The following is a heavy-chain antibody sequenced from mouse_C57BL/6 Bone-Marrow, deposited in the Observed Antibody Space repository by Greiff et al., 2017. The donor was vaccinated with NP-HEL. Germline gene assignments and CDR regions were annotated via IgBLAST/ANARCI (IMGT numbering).Heavy chain of an antibody. CDR3: TRGGYYPYYYAMDY. V-gene: IGHV6-6*01. Sequence: EVKLEESGGGLVQPGGSMKLSCAASGFTFSDAWMDWVRQSPEKGLEWVAEIRNKANNHATYYAESVKGRFTISRDDSKSSVYLQMNSLRAEDTGIYYCTRGGYYPYYYAMDYWGQGTSVTVSS. D-gene: IGHD2-3*01. CDR1: GFTFSDAW. J-gene: IGHJ4*01. CDR2: IRNKANNHAT.